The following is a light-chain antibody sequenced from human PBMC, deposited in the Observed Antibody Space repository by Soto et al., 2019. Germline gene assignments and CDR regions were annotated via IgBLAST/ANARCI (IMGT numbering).Light chain of an antibody. V-gene: IGKV1-5*01. CDR3: QQYNSYSRT. CDR1: QSISGW. Sequence: DIHMTHSPSTVASSVVDRVTITCRASQSISGWLAWYQQKPGKAPKLLISDASSLESGVPSRFSGSGSGTEFTLTINSLQPDDFATYFCQQYNSYSRTFGQGTKVDI. CDR2: DAS. J-gene: IGKJ1*01.